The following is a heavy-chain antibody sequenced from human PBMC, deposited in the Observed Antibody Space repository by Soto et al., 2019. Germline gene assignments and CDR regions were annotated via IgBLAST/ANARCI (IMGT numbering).Heavy chain of an antibody. CDR1: GDSISNGGYY. J-gene: IGHJ5*02. CDR3: AVRYCSGGSCFSES. V-gene: IGHV4-31*03. Sequence: QVQLQESGPGLVKPSQTLSLTCSVSGDSISNGGYYWSWIRQHPGKGLEWIGYISYTGTTYSSPALRSRVTISLDTSKNQFSLKLSAVTAADTAVCYCAVRYCSGGSCFSESWGQGTLVTVSS. D-gene: IGHD2-15*01. CDR2: ISYTGTT.